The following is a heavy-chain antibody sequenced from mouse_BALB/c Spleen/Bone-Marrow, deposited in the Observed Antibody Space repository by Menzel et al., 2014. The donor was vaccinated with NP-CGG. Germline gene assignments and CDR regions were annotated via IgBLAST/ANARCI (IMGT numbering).Heavy chain of an antibody. J-gene: IGHJ2*01. CDR1: GSSFPGNW. Sequence: EVQLQQSGPVLARPGASVKLSCKASGSSFPGNWIHWVKQRPGQGLEWIGAIYPGDSDTSFNQKFKDKAKRTAVTSASTAYMELSSLTNEDSAVYYCTRRTATLDYWGQGTTLTVSS. V-gene: IGHV1-5*01. CDR2: IYPGDSDT. CDR3: TRRTATLDY. D-gene: IGHD1-2*01.